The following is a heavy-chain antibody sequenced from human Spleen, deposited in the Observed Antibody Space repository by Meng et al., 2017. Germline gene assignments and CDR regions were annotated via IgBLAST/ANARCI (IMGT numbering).Heavy chain of an antibody. CDR1: GGSISTRDW. CDR3: ARNLVGSSLDY. D-gene: IGHD1-14*01. Sequence: QGRLKESGPGLVKPSGTLSLTCAVSGGSISTRDWWTWVRQPPGKGLEWIGEIYHSGRANYIPTLKSRVTISVDKSKNQFSLDLRSVIAADTAVYFCARNLVGSSLDYWGQGTLVTVSS. V-gene: IGHV4-4*02. CDR2: IYHSGRA. J-gene: IGHJ4*02.